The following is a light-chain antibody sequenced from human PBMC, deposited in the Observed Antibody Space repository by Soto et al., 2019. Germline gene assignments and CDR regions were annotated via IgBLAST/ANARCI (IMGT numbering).Light chain of an antibody. CDR2: GAT. CDR1: EGINIY. Sequence: DIQMTQSPPSLSASVGDRVTIICRASEGINIYLAWFQQKPGKAPKSLIYGATSLQRGVPSRFRGTGSGTEFTLTIDSLQPDDFATYYCQQYHTSSITFGQGTRLEIK. J-gene: IGKJ5*01. CDR3: QQYHTSSIT. V-gene: IGKV1-16*01.